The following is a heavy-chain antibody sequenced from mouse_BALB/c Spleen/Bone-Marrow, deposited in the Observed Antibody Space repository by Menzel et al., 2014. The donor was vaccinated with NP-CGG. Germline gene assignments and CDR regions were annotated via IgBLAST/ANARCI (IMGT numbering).Heavy chain of an antibody. CDR1: GYTFSSYW. CDR3: ARSPHYYDLDY. V-gene: IGHV1-7*01. CDR2: INPSTGYT. Sequence: VQLQQSGAELAKPGASVKMSCKASGYTFSSYWMHWVKRRPGQGLEWIGYINPSTGYTEYNQKFKDKATLTADKSSSTAYMRLSSLTSEDSAVYYCARSPHYYDLDYWGQGTTLTVSS. J-gene: IGHJ2*01. D-gene: IGHD1-2*01.